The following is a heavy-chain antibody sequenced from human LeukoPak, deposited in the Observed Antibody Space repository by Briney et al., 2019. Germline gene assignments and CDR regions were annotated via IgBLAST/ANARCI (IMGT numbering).Heavy chain of an antibody. J-gene: IGHJ4*02. V-gene: IGHV3-23*01. CDR2: ISDPHSGSQT. Sequence: PGGSLRLSCAASGFPFSSYTMKRGRQALGPGLAWVSTISDPHSGSQTHYADSVKGRFTISRDDSQNTVYLQMDSLRAEDTAVYYCTTRLQHHFDYWGQGTQVTVSS. CDR1: GFPFSSYT. CDR3: TTRLQHHFDY. D-gene: IGHD2-15*01.